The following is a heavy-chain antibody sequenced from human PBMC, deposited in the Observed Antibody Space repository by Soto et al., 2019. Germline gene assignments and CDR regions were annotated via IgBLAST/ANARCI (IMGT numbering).Heavy chain of an antibody. CDR1: GFTFSSYE. CDR3: ARGMELWGYYYDSSGYRSSDY. J-gene: IGHJ4*02. D-gene: IGHD3-22*01. V-gene: IGHV3-48*03. CDR2: ISSSGSTI. Sequence: GGSLRLSCAASGFTFSSYEMNWVRQAPGKGLEWVSYISSSGSTIYYADSVKGRFTISRDNAKNSLYLQMNSLRAEDTAVYYCARGMELWGYYYDSSGYRSSDYWGQGTLVTVSS.